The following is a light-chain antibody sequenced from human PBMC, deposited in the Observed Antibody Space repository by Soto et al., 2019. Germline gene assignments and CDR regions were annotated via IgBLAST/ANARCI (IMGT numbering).Light chain of an antibody. CDR3: QQYSSSPRT. CDR2: DAS. J-gene: IGKJ1*01. Sequence: EIVLTQSPGSLSLSPGERATLSSRASQGVSAGSLAWYQQKPGQAPSLLIYDASSRATGIPDRFSGSGSGTDFTLTISRLEPEDFAVYYCQQYSSSPRTFGQGTKVEIK. CDR1: QGVSAGS. V-gene: IGKV3-20*01.